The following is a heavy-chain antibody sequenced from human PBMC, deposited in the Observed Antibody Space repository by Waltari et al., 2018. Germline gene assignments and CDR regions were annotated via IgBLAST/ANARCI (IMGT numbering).Heavy chain of an antibody. CDR1: GGPFSDYY. CDR3: ASSSDAGDY. CDR2: INQSGST. J-gene: IGHJ4*02. D-gene: IGHD6-13*01. Sequence: QVQLQQWGAGLVKPSETLSLTCAVYGGPFSDYYWSWTRQPPGKGLEWIGEINQSGSTKYNPALKSRVTISVDRSKSQFSLNLRSVTAADTAVYYCASSSDAGDYWGQGTLVTVSS. V-gene: IGHV4-34*01.